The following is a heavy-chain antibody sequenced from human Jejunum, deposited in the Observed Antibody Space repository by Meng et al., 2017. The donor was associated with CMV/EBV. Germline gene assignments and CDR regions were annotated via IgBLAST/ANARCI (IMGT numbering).Heavy chain of an antibody. CDR1: VSDNY. J-gene: IGHJ4*02. V-gene: IGHV3-53*01. CDR3: AREKFCTPACSSVFDH. D-gene: IGHD2-8*01. Sequence: VSDNYMGWVRQAPGKGLEWVAGLYTFGTTSYADSVKGRFTFSRDSSKNTLYLQMDSLRAEDTAVYYCAREKFCTPACSSVFDHWGQGTLVTVSS. CDR2: LYTFGTT.